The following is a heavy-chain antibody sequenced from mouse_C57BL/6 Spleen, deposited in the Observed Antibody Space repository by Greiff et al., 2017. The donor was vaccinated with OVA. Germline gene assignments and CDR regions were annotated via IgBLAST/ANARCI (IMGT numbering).Heavy chain of an antibody. D-gene: IGHD1-1*01. J-gene: IGHJ1*03. CDR3: ANYYGSSHWYFDV. V-gene: IGHV1-69*01. Sequence: QVQLQQSGAELVMPGASVKLSCKASGYTFTSYWMHWVKQRPGQGLEWIGEIDPSDSYTNYNQKFKGKSTLTVDKSSSTAYMQLSSLTSEDSAVYYCANYYGSSHWYFDVWGTGTTVTVSS. CDR2: IDPSDSYT. CDR1: GYTFTSYW.